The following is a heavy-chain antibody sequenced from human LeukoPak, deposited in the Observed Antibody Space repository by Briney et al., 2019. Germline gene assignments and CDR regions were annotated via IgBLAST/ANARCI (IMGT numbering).Heavy chain of an antibody. D-gene: IGHD3-22*01. CDR1: GFTFSSYA. CDR2: IYYSGST. CDR3: ARARPSDYYDSSGYYFGY. V-gene: IGHV4-31*02. J-gene: IGHJ4*02. Sequence: LRLSCAASGFTFSSYAMSWIRQHPGKGLEWIGYIYYSGSTYYNPSLKSRVTISVDTSKNQFSLKLSSVTAADTAVYYCARARPSDYYDSSGYYFGYWGQGTLVTVSS.